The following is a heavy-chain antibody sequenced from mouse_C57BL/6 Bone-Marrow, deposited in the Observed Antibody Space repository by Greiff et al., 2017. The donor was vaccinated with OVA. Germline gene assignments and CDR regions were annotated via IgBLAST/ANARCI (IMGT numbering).Heavy chain of an antibody. CDR3: ARDADYYGSRAWFAY. J-gene: IGHJ3*01. CDR1: GFTFSDFY. D-gene: IGHD1-1*01. CDR2: RRNKANDYST. V-gene: IGHV7-1*01. Sequence: EVKLMESGGGLVQSGRSLRLSCATSGFTFSDFYMEWVRQAPGKGLEWIAARRNKANDYSTEFSASVKGRFIVSRDTSQSILYLQMNALRAEDTAIYYCARDADYYGSRAWFAYWGQGTLVTVSA.